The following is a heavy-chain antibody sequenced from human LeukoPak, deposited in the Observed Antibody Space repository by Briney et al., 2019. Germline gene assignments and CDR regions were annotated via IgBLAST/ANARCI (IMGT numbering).Heavy chain of an antibody. Sequence: GGSLRLSCAASGFTFSTYAMSWVRQAPGKGLEWVGRIKSKGDDGTTDYAAPVKGRFSISRDDSKNTLYLQMNSLKTEDTALYYCTTHLTYGDYDLYYYYGMDVWGQGTTVTVSS. V-gene: IGHV3-15*01. CDR1: GFTFSTYA. CDR3: TTHLTYGDYDLYYYYGMDV. J-gene: IGHJ6*02. D-gene: IGHD4-17*01. CDR2: IKSKGDDGTT.